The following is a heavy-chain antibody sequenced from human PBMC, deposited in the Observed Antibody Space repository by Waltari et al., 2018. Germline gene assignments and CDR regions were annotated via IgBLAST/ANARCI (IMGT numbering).Heavy chain of an antibody. V-gene: IGHV1-2*06. CDR1: GYTFTGYY. CDR2: INPNSGGT. CDR3: ARELRDYGDYGTLSNWFDP. Sequence: QVQLVQSGAEVKKPGASVKVSCKASGYTFTGYYMHWVRQAPGQGLEWMGRINPNSGGTNYAQKVQGRVTITADKSTSTAYMELSSVTAADTAVYYCARELRDYGDYGTLSNWFDPWGQGTLVTVSS. D-gene: IGHD4-17*01. J-gene: IGHJ5*02.